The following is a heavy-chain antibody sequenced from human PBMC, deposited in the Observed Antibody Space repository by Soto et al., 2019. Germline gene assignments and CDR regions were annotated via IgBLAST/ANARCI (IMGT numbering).Heavy chain of an antibody. J-gene: IGHJ6*02. CDR1: GGSISSYY. Sequence: SETLSLTCTVSGGSISSYYWTWIRQHPGKGLEWIGYNYYSGITYYNPSLKSRVTISLDTSKNQFFLKLSSVTAADTAVYYCARGSSIAGPYYGMDVWGQGTTVTVSS. CDR2: NYYSGIT. V-gene: IGHV4-59*06. D-gene: IGHD6-6*01. CDR3: ARGSSIAGPYYGMDV.